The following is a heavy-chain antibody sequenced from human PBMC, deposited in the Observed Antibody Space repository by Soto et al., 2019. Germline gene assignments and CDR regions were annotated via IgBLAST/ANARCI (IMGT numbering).Heavy chain of an antibody. CDR1: GDSVSSNSAA. V-gene: IGHV6-1*01. D-gene: IGHD6-6*01. J-gene: IGHJ4*02. Sequence: SQTLSLTCAISGDSVSSNSAAWNWIRQSPSRGLEWLGRTYYRSKWYNDYAVSVKSRITINPDTSKNQFSLQLNSVTPEDTAVYYCARDQAARRRSVSPFDYWGQGTLVTVSS. CDR2: TYYRSKWYN. CDR3: ARDQAARRRSVSPFDY.